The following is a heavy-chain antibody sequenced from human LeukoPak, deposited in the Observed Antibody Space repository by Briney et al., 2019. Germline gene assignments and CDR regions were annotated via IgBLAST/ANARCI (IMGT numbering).Heavy chain of an antibody. D-gene: IGHD4-17*01. CDR1: GFTFSSYW. Sequence: GGSLRLSCAAPGFTFSSYWMSWVRQAPGKGLEWVANIKQDGSEKYYVDSVKGRFTISRDNAKNSLYLQMNSLRAEDTAVYYCARVVDDYGDYGGESNAFDIWGQGTMVTVSS. V-gene: IGHV3-7*01. CDR3: ARVVDDYGDYGGESNAFDI. J-gene: IGHJ3*02. CDR2: IKQDGSEK.